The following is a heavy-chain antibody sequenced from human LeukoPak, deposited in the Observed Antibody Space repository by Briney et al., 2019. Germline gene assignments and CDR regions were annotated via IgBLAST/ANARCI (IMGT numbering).Heavy chain of an antibody. Sequence: PGGSLRLSCAASGFTFSSYAMHWVRQAPGKGLEWVAVISYDGSNKYYADSVKGRFTISRDNSKNTLYLQMNSLRAEDTAVYYCARAYCGGDCSPFDYWGQGTLVTVSS. D-gene: IGHD2-21*02. CDR1: GFTFSSYA. CDR3: ARAYCGGDCSPFDY. J-gene: IGHJ4*02. CDR2: ISYDGSNK. V-gene: IGHV3-30-3*01.